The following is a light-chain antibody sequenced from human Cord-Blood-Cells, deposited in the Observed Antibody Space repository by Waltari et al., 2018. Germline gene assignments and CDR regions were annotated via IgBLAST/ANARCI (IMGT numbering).Light chain of an antibody. CDR2: LGS. V-gene: IGKV2-28*01. CDR3: MQSLQTPFT. Sequence: DVVMTQSPLSLPVTPGEPASISFRFSQSLLHSNGYNYLDWYLQKPGQSPQLLIYLGSNRASGVPDRFSGSGSGTDFTLKIIRVEAEDVGVYYCMQSLQTPFTFGPGTKVDIK. CDR1: QSLLHSNGYNY. J-gene: IGKJ3*01.